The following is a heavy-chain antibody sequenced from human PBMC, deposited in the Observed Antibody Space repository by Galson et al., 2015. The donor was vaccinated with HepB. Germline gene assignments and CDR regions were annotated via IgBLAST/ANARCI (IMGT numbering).Heavy chain of an antibody. CDR1: GYTLTELS. J-gene: IGHJ3*02. CDR3: ETGNWNYGGGFDI. V-gene: IGHV1-24*01. D-gene: IGHD1-7*01. Sequence: SVKVSCKVSGYTLTELSMHWVRQAPGKGLEWMGGFDPEDGETIYAQKFQGRVTMTEDTSTDTAYMELSILKSEDTAVYYCETGNWNYGGGFDIWGQGTMVTVSS. CDR2: FDPEDGET.